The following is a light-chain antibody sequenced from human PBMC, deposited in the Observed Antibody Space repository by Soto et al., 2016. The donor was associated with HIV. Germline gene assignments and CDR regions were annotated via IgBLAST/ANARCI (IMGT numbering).Light chain of an antibody. CDR2: QDS. Sequence: SYELTQPPSVSVSPGQTATITCSADNLGDTFVCWYHQRSGQSPVLVIYQDSKRPSAIPERFSGSSSGNTATLTISGTQVVDEGDYYCQAADTNSHVFFGGGTKLTVL. CDR3: QAADTNSHVF. J-gene: IGLJ2*01. V-gene: IGLV3-1*01. CDR1: NLGDTF.